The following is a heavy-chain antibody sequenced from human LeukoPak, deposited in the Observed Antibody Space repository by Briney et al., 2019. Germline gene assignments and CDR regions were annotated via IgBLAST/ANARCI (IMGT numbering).Heavy chain of an antibody. Sequence: SETLSLTCTVSGYSISSGYHWGWIRQPPGKGMEWTGSIDHSGSTYYNPSLKSRVTISVDTSKNQFSLKLSSVTAADTAVYYCARLRSDYGSGSYYPYYFDYWGQGTLVTVSS. CDR3: ARLRSDYGSGSYYPYYFDY. CDR2: IDHSGST. V-gene: IGHV4-38-2*02. J-gene: IGHJ4*02. CDR1: GYSISSGYH. D-gene: IGHD3-10*01.